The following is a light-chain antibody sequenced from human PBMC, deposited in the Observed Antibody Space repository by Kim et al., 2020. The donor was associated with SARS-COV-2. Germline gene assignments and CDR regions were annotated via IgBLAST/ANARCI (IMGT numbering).Light chain of an antibody. CDR1: SSNVGNEG. CDR2: RNN. J-gene: IGLJ3*02. CDR3: SSWDSSLSAWV. Sequence: RHTATLTCTGTSSNVGNEGAAWLQHLQRPPPKLLSYRNNPRPSGISERFSASRSGDTASLTITGLQPEDEADYFCSSWDSSLSAWVFGGGPQLTVL. V-gene: IGLV10-54*04.